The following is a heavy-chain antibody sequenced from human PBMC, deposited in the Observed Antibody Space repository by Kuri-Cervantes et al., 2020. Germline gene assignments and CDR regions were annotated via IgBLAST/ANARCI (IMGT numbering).Heavy chain of an antibody. D-gene: IGHD6-19*01. CDR2: IIHIFGTA. CDR1: GATFSSYA. CDR3: ARDRRPGSRGWYGTDY. J-gene: IGHJ4*02. V-gene: IGHV1-69*13. Sequence: AVNVSCKASGATFSSYAISWVRQAPGQGLECMGGIIHIFGTANYAQKFQGRVTITADESTSTAYMELSSLRSEDTAVYYWARDRRPGSRGWYGTDYWGTGTLVTVSS.